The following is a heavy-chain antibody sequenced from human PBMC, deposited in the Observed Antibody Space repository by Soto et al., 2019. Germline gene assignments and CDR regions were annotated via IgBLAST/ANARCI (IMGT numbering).Heavy chain of an antibody. J-gene: IGHJ6*02. D-gene: IGHD3-16*01. Sequence: ASVKVSCKASGYTFTGYYMPWVRQAPGQGLEWMGWINPNSGGTNYAQKFQGWVTMTRDTSISTAYMELSRLRSDDTAVYYCARDRNDYVWGSAVPYYYGMDVWGQGTTVTVSS. CDR3: ARDRNDYVWGSAVPYYYGMDV. V-gene: IGHV1-2*04. CDR2: INPNSGGT. CDR1: GYTFTGYY.